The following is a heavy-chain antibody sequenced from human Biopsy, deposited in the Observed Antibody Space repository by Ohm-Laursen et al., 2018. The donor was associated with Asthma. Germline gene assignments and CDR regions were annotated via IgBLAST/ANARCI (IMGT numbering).Heavy chain of an antibody. CDR3: ARNAGAGTFDF. Sequence: ASVKVSCKASGYTFTSYGISWVRQAPGQGLEWMGWISAYNGNTNYAQKLQGRVTMTTDTSTSTAYMELRSLNFADTAVYYCARNAGAGTFDFWGQGTLVTVSS. D-gene: IGHD1-14*01. V-gene: IGHV1-18*04. CDR2: ISAYNGNT. J-gene: IGHJ4*02. CDR1: GYTFTSYG.